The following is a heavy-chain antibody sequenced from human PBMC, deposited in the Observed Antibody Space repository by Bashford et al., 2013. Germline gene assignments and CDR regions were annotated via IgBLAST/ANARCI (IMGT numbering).Heavy chain of an antibody. Sequence: LSLTCAVYGEPSVLTPGVGSASPHGRGWSGLGKVIHSGSTNYNPSLKSRVTISIDTSKNQISLNLTSVTAADTALYYCARGGYGGLTDYWGPGSPGHRLL. D-gene: IGHD3-16*01. V-gene: IGHV4-34*01. CDR2: VIHSGST. J-gene: IGHJ4*02. CDR1: GEPSVLTP. CDR3: ARGGYGGLTDY.